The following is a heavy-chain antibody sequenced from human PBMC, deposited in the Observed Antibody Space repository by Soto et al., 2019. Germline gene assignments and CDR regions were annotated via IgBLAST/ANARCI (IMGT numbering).Heavy chain of an antibody. J-gene: IGHJ3*02. D-gene: IGHD1-26*01. CDR2: INGGSSTT. Sequence: GGSLRLSCAASGFTFSSYAVNGVGRSPGKGLVWVSAINGGSSTTYYADSVKGRFTISRDNSRNTLYLQMNSLRAEDTAIYYCARVIMGAMVHAFEIWGQGTMVTVS. CDR1: GFTFSSYA. CDR3: ARVIMGAMVHAFEI. V-gene: IGHV3-23*01.